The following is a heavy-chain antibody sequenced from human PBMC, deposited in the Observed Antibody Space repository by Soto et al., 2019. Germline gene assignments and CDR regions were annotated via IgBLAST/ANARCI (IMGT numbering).Heavy chain of an antibody. Sequence: ASVKVSCKASGYTFTGYYMHWVRQAPGQGLEWMGWINPNSGGTNYAQKFQGRVTMTRDTSISTAYMELSRLRSDHTAVYYCARGPSFYSSSWYSDYYFDYWGRGTLVTVSS. CDR3: ARGPSFYSSSWYSDYYFDY. V-gene: IGHV1-2*02. CDR1: GYTFTGYY. D-gene: IGHD6-13*01. J-gene: IGHJ4*02. CDR2: INPNSGGT.